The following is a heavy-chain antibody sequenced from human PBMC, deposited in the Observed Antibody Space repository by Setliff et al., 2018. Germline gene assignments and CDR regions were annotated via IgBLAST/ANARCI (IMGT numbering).Heavy chain of an antibody. CDR2: IKQDGSEK. CDR1: GFTFSSYW. V-gene: IGHV3-7*01. CDR3: AREVVGAPSAFDI. Sequence: LRLSCAASGFTFSSYWISWVRQAPGKGLEWVTNIKQDGSEKYYAASVKGRFTMSRDDLKNAVDLQMNTLRAEDTAVYYCAREVVGAPSAFDIWGQGTMVTVSS. J-gene: IGHJ3*02. D-gene: IGHD1-26*01.